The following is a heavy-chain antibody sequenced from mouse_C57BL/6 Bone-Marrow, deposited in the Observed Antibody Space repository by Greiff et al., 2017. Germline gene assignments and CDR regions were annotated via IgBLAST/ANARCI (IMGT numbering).Heavy chain of an antibody. J-gene: IGHJ4*01. CDR3: ARRVITTVVATDYAMDY. CDR1: GYAFSSSW. V-gene: IGHV1-82*01. D-gene: IGHD1-1*01. Sequence: QVQLQQSGPELVKPGASVKISCKASGYAFSSSWMNWVKQRPGKGLEWIGRIYPGDGDTNYNGKFKGKATLTADKSSSTAYMQLSSLTSEASAVYFGARRVITTVVATDYAMDYWGQGTSVTVSS. CDR2: IYPGDGDT.